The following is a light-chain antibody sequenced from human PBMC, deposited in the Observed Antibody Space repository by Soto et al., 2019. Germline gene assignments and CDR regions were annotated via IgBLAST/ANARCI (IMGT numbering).Light chain of an antibody. Sequence: EIVLTQSPATLSLSPGEIATLSCRASQSVSSYLAWYQQKPGQAPRLLINDASNRATGIPARFSGSGSGTDFTLTISSLEPEDFAVYYCQQRSNWPSTFGGGTKVEIK. CDR2: DAS. CDR3: QQRSNWPST. CDR1: QSVSSY. J-gene: IGKJ4*01. V-gene: IGKV3-11*01.